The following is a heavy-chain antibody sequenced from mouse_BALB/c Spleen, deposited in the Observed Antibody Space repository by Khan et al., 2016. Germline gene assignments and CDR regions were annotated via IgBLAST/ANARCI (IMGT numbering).Heavy chain of an antibody. J-gene: IGHJ4*01. D-gene: IGHD4-1*01. CDR2: IYPGDGDT. Sequence: QVQLQQSGAELVRPGSSVKISCKASGYAFSSYWMNWVKQRPGQGLEWIGQIYPGDGDTNYNGKFKGKATLTADKFSSTAYMQLSSLTSEDSAVYVCAKLTGTRGAMDYWGQGTSVTVSS. V-gene: IGHV1-80*01. CDR3: AKLTGTRGAMDY. CDR1: GYAFSSYW.